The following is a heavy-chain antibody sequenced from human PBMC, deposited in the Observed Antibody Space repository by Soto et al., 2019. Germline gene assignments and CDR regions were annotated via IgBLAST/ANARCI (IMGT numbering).Heavy chain of an antibody. Sequence: SETLSLTCTVSGGSISSYYWSWIRQPPGKGLEWIGYIYYSGSTNYNPSLKSRVTISVDTSKNQFSLKLSSVTAADTAVYYCARHNSPDYGDYDGVFDYWGQGTLVTVAS. D-gene: IGHD4-17*01. J-gene: IGHJ4*02. CDR3: ARHNSPDYGDYDGVFDY. V-gene: IGHV4-59*08. CDR1: GGSISSYY. CDR2: IYYSGST.